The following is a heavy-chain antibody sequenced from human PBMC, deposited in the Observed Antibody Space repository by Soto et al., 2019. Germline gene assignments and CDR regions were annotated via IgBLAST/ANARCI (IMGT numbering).Heavy chain of an antibody. J-gene: IGHJ4*02. CDR1: GYTFTSYG. CDR2: ISAYNGNT. CDR3: ASDAAIGMIYY. D-gene: IGHD3-16*01. V-gene: IGHV1-18*01. Sequence: ASVKVSCKASGYTFTSYGISWVRQAPGQGLEWMGWISAYNGNTKYAQKLQGRVTMTTDTSTSTAYMELRSLRSDDTAVYYCASDAAIGMIYYWGQGTLVTVSS.